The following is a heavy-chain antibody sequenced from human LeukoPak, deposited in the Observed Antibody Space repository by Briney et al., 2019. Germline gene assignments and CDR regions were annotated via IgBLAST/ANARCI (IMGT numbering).Heavy chain of an antibody. Sequence: PGGSLRLSCAASGFTFSSYAMSWVRQAPGKGLEWVSAISGSGGRTYYADSVKGRFTISRDNSKNTLYLQMNSLRAEDTAVYYCATHHVYGDVNWSGPWGQGTLVTVSS. V-gene: IGHV3-23*01. CDR2: ISGSGGRT. CDR3: ATHHVYGDVNWSGP. CDR1: GFTFSSYA. D-gene: IGHD4-17*01. J-gene: IGHJ5*02.